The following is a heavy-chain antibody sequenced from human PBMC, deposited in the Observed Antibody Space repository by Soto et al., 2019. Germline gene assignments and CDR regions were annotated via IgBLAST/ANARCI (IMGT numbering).Heavy chain of an antibody. J-gene: IGHJ5*02. CDR3: AREGIAARRWFDP. CDR1: GGSFSGYY. V-gene: IGHV4-34*01. D-gene: IGHD6-6*01. Sequence: SDTLSLTCAVYGGSFSGYYWSWIRQPPGKGLEWIGEINHSGSTNYNPSLKSRVTISVDTSKNQFSLKLSSVTAADTAVYYCAREGIAARRWFDPWGQGTLVTVS. CDR2: INHSGST.